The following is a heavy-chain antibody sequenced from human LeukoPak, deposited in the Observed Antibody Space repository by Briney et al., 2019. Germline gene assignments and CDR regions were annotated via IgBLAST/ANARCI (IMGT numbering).Heavy chain of an antibody. Sequence: ASVKVSCKASGYTFIDYGMNWVRQAPGQGLEWMGWINTNTGNPTYAQGFTGRFVFSLDTSVSTAYLQISSLKAEDTAVYYCARARSGWTSDAFDIWGQGTMVTVSS. J-gene: IGHJ3*02. CDR1: GYTFIDYG. D-gene: IGHD6-19*01. V-gene: IGHV7-4-1*02. CDR3: ARARSGWTSDAFDI. CDR2: INTNTGNP.